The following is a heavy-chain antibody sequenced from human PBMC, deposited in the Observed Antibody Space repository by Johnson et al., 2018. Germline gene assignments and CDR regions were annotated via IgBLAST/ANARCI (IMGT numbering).Heavy chain of an antibody. CDR1: GGSISSGGYY. CDR2: IYFTGST. CDR3: ARHTSGWYEDAFDI. D-gene: IGHD6-19*01. V-gene: IGHV4-39*01. Sequence: QVQLQESGPGLVKPSQTLSLTCTVSGGSISSGGYYWGWIRQPPGKGLVCIGSIYFTGSTYYNPSLKSRVSISVDTSKNQFSLKVSPLTAADTALYYCARHTSGWYEDAFDIWGQGTMVTVSS. J-gene: IGHJ3*02.